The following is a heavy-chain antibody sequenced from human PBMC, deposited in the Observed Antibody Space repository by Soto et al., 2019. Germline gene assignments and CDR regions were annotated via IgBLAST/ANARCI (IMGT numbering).Heavy chain of an antibody. CDR1: GYTFTGYY. V-gene: IGHV1-2*02. D-gene: IGHD6-13*01. Sequence: GASVKVSCKASGYTFTGYYMHWVRQAPGQGLEWMGWINPNSGGTNYAQKFQGRVTMTRDTSISTAYMELSRLRSDDTAVYYCARGSLRQIAAADIKGPWGQGTLVTVSS. CDR3: ARGSLRQIAAADIKGP. CDR2: INPNSGGT. J-gene: IGHJ5*02.